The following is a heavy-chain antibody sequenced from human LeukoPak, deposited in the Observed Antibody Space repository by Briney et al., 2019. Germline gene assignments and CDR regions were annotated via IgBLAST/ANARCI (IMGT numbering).Heavy chain of an antibody. J-gene: IGHJ4*02. V-gene: IGHV3-11*01. CDR3: ARDGSAYSYYFDY. CDR2: ISSSGSSI. Sequence: GGSLRLSCAASGFTFSDSYMSWIRQAPGKGLEWLSYISSSGSSIYYADSVKGRFTISRDSAKNSLYLQMNNLRAEDTAVYYCARDGSAYSYYFDYWGQGTLATVSS. CDR1: GFTFSDSY. D-gene: IGHD3-22*01.